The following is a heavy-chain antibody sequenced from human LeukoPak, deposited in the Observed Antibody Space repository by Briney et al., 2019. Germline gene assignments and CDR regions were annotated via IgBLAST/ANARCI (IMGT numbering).Heavy chain of an antibody. Sequence: GRSLRLSCAASGFTFSSYGMHWVRQAPGKGLEWVASISYDGNNKYYADSVKGRFTISRDGSKNTLYLQMNSLRAEDTAVLYCARERSDSSSWYVFDYWGQGTLVTVSS. CDR2: ISYDGNNK. J-gene: IGHJ4*02. D-gene: IGHD6-13*01. V-gene: IGHV3-30*03. CDR3: ARERSDSSSWYVFDY. CDR1: GFTFSSYG.